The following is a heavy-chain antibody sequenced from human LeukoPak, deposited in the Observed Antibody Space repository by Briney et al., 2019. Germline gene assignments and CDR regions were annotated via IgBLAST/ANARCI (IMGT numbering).Heavy chain of an antibody. D-gene: IGHD2-2*01. J-gene: IGHJ4*02. CDR1: GFTFSNYA. CDR2: ISGSGGST. CDR3: AKTVGVVVPAATLDY. V-gene: IGHV3-23*01. Sequence: GGSLRLSCAVSGFTFSNYAMSWVRQAPGKGLEWVSVISGSGGSTYYADSVKGRFTISRDNSKNTLYLQMNSLRAEDTAVYYCAKTVGVVVPAATLDYWGQGTLVTVSS.